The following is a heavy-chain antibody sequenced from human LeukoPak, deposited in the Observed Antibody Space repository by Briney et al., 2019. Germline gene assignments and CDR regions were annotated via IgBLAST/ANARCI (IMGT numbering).Heavy chain of an antibody. Sequence: ASVKVSCKASGYTFTGYYMHWVRQAPGQGLEWMGWINPNRGGTNYAQKFQGRVTMTRDTSISTAYMELSRLRSDDTAVYYCASRPDQHLLYYFDYWGQGALVTVSS. V-gene: IGHV1-2*02. J-gene: IGHJ4*02. CDR2: INPNRGGT. CDR1: GYTFTGYY. CDR3: ASRPDQHLLYYFDY. D-gene: IGHD2-15*01.